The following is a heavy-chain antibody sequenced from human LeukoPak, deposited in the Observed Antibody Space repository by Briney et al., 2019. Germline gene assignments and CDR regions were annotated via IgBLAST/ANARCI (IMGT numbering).Heavy chain of an antibody. CDR2: ISYDGSNK. D-gene: IGHD1-1*01. V-gene: IGHV3-30*04. J-gene: IGHJ6*04. Sequence: PGRSLRLSCAASGFTFSSYAMHWVRQAPGKGLEWVAVISYDGSNKYYADSVKGRFTISRDNSKNTLYLQMNSLRAEDTAVYYCARDEAGTTSEYYYGMDVWGKGTTVTVSS. CDR3: ARDEAGTTSEYYYGMDV. CDR1: GFTFSSYA.